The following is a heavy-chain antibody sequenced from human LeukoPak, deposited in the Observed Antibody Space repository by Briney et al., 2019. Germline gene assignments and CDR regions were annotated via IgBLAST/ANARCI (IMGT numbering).Heavy chain of an antibody. CDR2: ISNNGGRT. J-gene: IGHJ6*02. CDR1: GFTFSSYA. Sequence: GGSLRLSCAASGFTFSSYAMYWVRQAPGRGLEYVSVISNNGGRTYYGNSVKDRFTISRDNSKNTLYLQMGSLRAEDMAVYYCARDSRAVAGNLYHGMDVWGQGTTVTVSS. D-gene: IGHD6-13*01. CDR3: ARDSRAVAGNLYHGMDV. V-gene: IGHV3-64*01.